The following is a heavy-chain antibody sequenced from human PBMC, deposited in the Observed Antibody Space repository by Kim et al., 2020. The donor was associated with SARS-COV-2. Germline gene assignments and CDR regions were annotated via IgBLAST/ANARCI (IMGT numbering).Heavy chain of an antibody. D-gene: IGHD6-19*01. CDR2: ISSSSSYT. Sequence: GGSLRLSCAASGFSLSDYYMSWIRQAPGKGLEWVSYISSSSSYTNYADSVKGRFTISRDNAKNSLYLQMNSLRAEDTAVYYCARDRTRPGIVVAGSSYWGQGTLVTVSS. J-gene: IGHJ4*02. CDR3: ARDRTRPGIVVAGSSY. V-gene: IGHV3-11*05. CDR1: GFSLSDYY.